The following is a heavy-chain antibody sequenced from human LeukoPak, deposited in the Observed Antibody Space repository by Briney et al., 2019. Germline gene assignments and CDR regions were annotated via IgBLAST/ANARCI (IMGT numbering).Heavy chain of an antibody. CDR2: IYYNGII. J-gene: IGHJ4*02. D-gene: IGHD3-10*01. V-gene: IGHV4-59*01. Sequence: SETLSLTCTVAGGSISSYYSSWIRQPPGKGLEWIGYIYYNGIINYNPSLKSRVTISVDTSRNQFSMKLNSVTAADTAVYYCAGSGGLANTGAVFDYWGQGTLVTVSS. CDR1: GGSISSYY. CDR3: AGSGGLANTGAVFDY.